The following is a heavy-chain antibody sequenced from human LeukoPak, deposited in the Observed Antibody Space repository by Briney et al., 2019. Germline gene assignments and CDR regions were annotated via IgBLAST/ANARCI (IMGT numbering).Heavy chain of an antibody. CDR1: GFTFTYVW. J-gene: IGHJ4*02. D-gene: IGHD2-2*01. Sequence: GGSLRLSCAASGFTFTYVWMNWVRQAPGKGLEWVGRIKRKTDGETTDYAAPVKGRFTISRDDSEDTLFLQMSSLKTEDSAVYYCTTESSCASSSCSFSEWWGQGTLVTVSS. V-gene: IGHV3-15*01. CDR3: TTESSCASSSCSFSEW. CDR2: IKRKTDGETT.